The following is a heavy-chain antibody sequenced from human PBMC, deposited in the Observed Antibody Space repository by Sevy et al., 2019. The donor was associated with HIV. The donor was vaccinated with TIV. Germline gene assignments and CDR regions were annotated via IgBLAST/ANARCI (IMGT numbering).Heavy chain of an antibody. CDR1: GFTFSGSA. Sequence: GGSLRLSCAASGFTFSGSAMHWVRQASGKGLEWVGRIRSKANSYATAYAASVKGRFTISKDDSMNTAYLQMNSLKTEDTAVYDCTSLPDCSSTSCYRIGNWFDPWGQGTLVTVSS. D-gene: IGHD2-2*02. CDR3: TSLPDCSSTSCYRIGNWFDP. J-gene: IGHJ5*02. V-gene: IGHV3-73*01. CDR2: IRSKANSYAT.